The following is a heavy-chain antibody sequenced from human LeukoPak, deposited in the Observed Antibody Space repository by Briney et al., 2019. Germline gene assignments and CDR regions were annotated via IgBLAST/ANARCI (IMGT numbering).Heavy chain of an antibody. V-gene: IGHV1-3*01. J-gene: IGHJ5*02. D-gene: IGHD6-13*01. CDR2: INAGNGNT. Sequence: ASVKVSCKASGYTFTSYAMHWVRQAPGQRLEWMGWINAGNGNTKYSQKFQGRVTITRDTSASTAYMELSSLRSEDTAVYYCARDRLSCGSSINWFDPWGQGTLVTVSS. CDR1: GYTFTSYA. CDR3: ARDRLSCGSSINWFDP.